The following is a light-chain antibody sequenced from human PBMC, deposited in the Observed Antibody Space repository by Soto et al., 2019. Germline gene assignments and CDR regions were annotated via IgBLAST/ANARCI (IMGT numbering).Light chain of an antibody. V-gene: IGLV2-14*01. CDR3: SSYTSSSTPFV. CDR2: DVS. J-gene: IGLJ1*01. Sequence: QSALTQPASVSGSPGQSITISCTGTSSDVGGYNYVPWYQQHPGKAPKLMIYDVSKRPSGVSNRFSGSKSGNTASLTISGLQAEDEADYYCSSYTSSSTPFVFGTGTKLTVL. CDR1: SSDVGGYNY.